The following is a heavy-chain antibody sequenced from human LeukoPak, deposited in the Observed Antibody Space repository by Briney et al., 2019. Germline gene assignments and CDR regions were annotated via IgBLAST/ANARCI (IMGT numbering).Heavy chain of an antibody. Sequence: PSETLSLTCTVSGGSISSYYWSWIRQPPGKGLEWIGYIYYSGSTNYNPSLKSRVTISVDTSKNQFSLKLSSVTAADTAVYYCARGGSSWEGAFDIWGQGTMVTVSS. D-gene: IGHD6-13*01. J-gene: IGHJ3*02. CDR3: ARGGSSWEGAFDI. CDR1: GGSISSYY. V-gene: IGHV4-59*01. CDR2: IYYSGST.